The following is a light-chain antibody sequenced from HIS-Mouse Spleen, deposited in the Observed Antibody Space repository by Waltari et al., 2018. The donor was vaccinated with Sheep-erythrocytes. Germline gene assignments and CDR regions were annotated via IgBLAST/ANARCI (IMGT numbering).Light chain of an antibody. V-gene: IGLV3-9*01. Sequence: SYELTQPLSVSVALGQTARITCGGNNLGSKNVHWYQQKPGHAPVLVIYRDSNRPSGIPERFSGSNSGNTATLTISRAQAGDEADYYCQVWDSSTVVFGGGTKLTVL. J-gene: IGLJ2*01. CDR3: QVWDSSTVV. CDR1: NLGSKN. CDR2: RDS.